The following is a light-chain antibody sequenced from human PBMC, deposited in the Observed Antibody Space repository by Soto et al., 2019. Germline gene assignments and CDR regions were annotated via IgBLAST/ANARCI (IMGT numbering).Light chain of an antibody. CDR3: QQYNSYLVT. J-gene: IGKJ4*01. Sequence: DIQMTQSPSTLSASVGDRVTITGRASQSISNRLAWYHQKPGKTPNLLIYDASNLGSGVPSRFSGSGPGTKFTLTISSLQPDDFATYYCQQYNSYLVTFGGGTKVDIK. CDR1: QSISNR. CDR2: DAS. V-gene: IGKV1-5*01.